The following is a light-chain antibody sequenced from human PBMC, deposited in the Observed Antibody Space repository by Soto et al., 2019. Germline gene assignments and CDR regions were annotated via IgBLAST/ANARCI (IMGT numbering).Light chain of an antibody. CDR2: LNGDGSH. CDR1: SGHSSYA. J-gene: IGLJ3*02. CDR3: QTWGTGIQV. Sequence: QPVLTQSPSASASLGASVKLTCTLTSGHSSYAIAWHQQQPEKGPRYLMNLNGDGSHSKGDGIPDRFSCSSSGAERYLTISSLQYEDAADYCCQTWGTGIQVFGGGTKLTGL. V-gene: IGLV4-69*01.